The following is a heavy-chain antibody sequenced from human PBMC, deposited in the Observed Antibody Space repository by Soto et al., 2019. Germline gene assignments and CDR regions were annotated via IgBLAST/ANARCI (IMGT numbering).Heavy chain of an antibody. V-gene: IGHV4-39*01. D-gene: IGHD6-6*01. Sequence: SETLSLTCTVSGGSISSSSYYWVWIRQPPGKGLEWIGSIYYSGSTYYNPSLKSRVTISVDTSKNQFSLKLSSVTAADTAVYYCARLVHSSSSSFDYWGQGTLVTVSS. CDR1: GGSISSSSYY. CDR2: IYYSGST. J-gene: IGHJ4*02. CDR3: ARLVHSSSSSFDY.